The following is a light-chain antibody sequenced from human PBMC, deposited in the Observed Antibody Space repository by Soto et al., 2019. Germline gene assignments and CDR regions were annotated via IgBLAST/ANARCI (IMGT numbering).Light chain of an antibody. V-gene: IGLV1-44*01. Sequence: QSVLTQPPSASGTPGQRVTISCSGGASSIGTNTVNWYRQLPGTAPKLLIYGDNQRPSGVPDRFSGSKSGTSASLAISGLQSEDEAEYYCAAWDGSLNNVLFGGGTKLTVL. CDR1: ASSIGTNT. CDR3: AAWDGSLNNVL. CDR2: GDN. J-gene: IGLJ2*01.